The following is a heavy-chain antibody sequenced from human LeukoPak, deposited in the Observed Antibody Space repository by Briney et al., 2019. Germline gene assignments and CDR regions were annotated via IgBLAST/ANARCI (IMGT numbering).Heavy chain of an antibody. CDR1: GYTFTSYY. CDR3: ARVSALEWYYYYGMDV. V-gene: IGHV1-46*01. D-gene: IGHD2-8*01. J-gene: IGHJ6*02. Sequence: ASVKVSCKASGYTFTSYYVHWVRQAPGQGLEWMGIINPSGGSTSYAQKFQGRVTMTKDTSTSTVYMELSSLRSEDTAVYYCARVSALEWYYYYGMDVWGQGTTVTVSS. CDR2: INPSGGST.